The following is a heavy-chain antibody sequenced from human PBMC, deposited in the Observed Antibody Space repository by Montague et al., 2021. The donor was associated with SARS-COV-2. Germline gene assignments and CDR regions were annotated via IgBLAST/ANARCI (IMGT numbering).Heavy chain of an antibody. D-gene: IGHD3-22*01. CDR3: ARGTKGVFTYDYDSSGYASDY. Sequence: SETLSLTCAVYGGSFSGYYWSWIRQPPEKGLEWIGEINHSGSTKYNPSLKSRVTISVDTSKNQFSLKLSSVTVADTAVYYCARGTKGVFTYDYDSSGYASDYWGQGTLVTVSS. J-gene: IGHJ4*02. CDR1: GGSFSGYY. CDR2: INHSGST. V-gene: IGHV4-34*01.